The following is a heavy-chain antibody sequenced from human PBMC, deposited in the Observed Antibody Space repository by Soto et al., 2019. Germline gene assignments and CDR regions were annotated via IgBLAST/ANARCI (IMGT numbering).Heavy chain of an antibody. J-gene: IGHJ3*02. CDR2: FDPEDGET. CDR3: ATSSGAMIVVVKLQGAFEI. V-gene: IGHV1-24*01. D-gene: IGHD3-22*01. Sequence: GASVKVSCKVSGYTLTELSMHWVRQAPGKGLEWMGGFDPEDGETIYAQKFQGRVTMTEDTSTDIAYMELSSLRSEDTAVYYCATSSGAMIVVVKLQGAFEIWGQGTMVTVSS. CDR1: GYTLTELS.